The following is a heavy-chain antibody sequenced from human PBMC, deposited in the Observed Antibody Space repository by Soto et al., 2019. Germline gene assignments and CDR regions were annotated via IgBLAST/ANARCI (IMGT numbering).Heavy chain of an antibody. J-gene: IGHJ6*02. Sequence: QVQLQESGPGLVKPSETLSLTCTVSGGTISRYYWSWIRQPPGKGLEWIGYMYNTGSTVYNPSFQCPVTISGDTSKNQFSLKLNSVTAADTAVYYCARDLWGYCGTDCYPLDVWGQGTTVTVSS. CDR1: GGTISRYY. CDR2: MYNTGST. CDR3: ARDLWGYCGTDCYPLDV. D-gene: IGHD2-21*02. V-gene: IGHV4-59*01.